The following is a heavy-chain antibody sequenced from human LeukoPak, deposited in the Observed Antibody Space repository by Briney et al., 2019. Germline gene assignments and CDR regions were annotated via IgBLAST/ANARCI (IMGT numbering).Heavy chain of an antibody. CDR2: ISSSSTYI. CDR3: ARRGSGDAFDI. V-gene: IGHV3-21*01. Sequence: GGSLRLSCAASGFTVSSNYMSWVRQAPGKGLEWVSSISSSSTYIYYADSVKGRFTISRDNAKNSLYLQMNSLRAEDTAVFYCARRGSGDAFDIWGQGTMLTVSS. D-gene: IGHD6-19*01. CDR1: GFTVSSNY. J-gene: IGHJ3*02.